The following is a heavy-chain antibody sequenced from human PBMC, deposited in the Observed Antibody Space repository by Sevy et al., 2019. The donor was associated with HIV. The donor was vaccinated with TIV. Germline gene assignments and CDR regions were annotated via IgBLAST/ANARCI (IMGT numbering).Heavy chain of an antibody. CDR2: IFSSGST. Sequence: GGSLRLSCAISGFTVNDKYIIWVRQAPGKGLKWVSVIFSSGSTYYADSAKGRFTISRDNSKNTVYLQMNSVRAEDTAVYYCVSLFLSYRSGWSYFDYWGQGTLVTVSS. V-gene: IGHV3-66*02. CDR1: GFTVNDKY. D-gene: IGHD6-19*01. CDR3: VSLFLSYRSGWSYFDY. J-gene: IGHJ4*02.